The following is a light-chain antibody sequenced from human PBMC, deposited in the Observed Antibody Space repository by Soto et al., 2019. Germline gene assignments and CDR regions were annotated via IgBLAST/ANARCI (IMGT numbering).Light chain of an antibody. V-gene: IGLV2-14*01. CDR2: EVT. CDR1: SSDVGGYNY. J-gene: IGLJ2*01. Sequence: QSVLTQPASVSGSPGQSITISCTGTSSDVGGYNYVSWYQHHPGKAPKLMLYEVTNRPSGVSNRFSGSKSGNTASLTISGLQAEDEADYYCSSYTTSRTLVFGGGTKVTVL. CDR3: SSYTTSRTLV.